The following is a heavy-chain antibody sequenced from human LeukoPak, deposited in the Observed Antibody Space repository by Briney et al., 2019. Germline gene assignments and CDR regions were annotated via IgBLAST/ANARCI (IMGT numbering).Heavy chain of an antibody. Sequence: GGSLRLSCAASGFSFRNYVIHWVRQAPGKGLEWVAVTSSDLNVKLYADSVKGRFTISRDNSRSTLYLQMNSLRPEDTAIYYCAREGYYGSGSPPSLYFDYWGQGTLVTVSS. V-gene: IGHV3-30-3*01. J-gene: IGHJ4*02. D-gene: IGHD3-10*01. CDR2: TSSDLNVK. CDR3: AREGYYGSGSPPSLYFDY. CDR1: GFSFRNYV.